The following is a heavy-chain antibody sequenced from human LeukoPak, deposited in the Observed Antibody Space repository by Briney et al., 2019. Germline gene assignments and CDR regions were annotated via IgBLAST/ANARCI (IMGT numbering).Heavy chain of an antibody. CDR2: ISESCSTI. Sequence: QPGGSLRLSCEASGFIFSSYSMNWVRQAPGKGLEWVSYISESCSTIYYADSLKGRFTISRDNSKNTLYLQMNSLRAEDTAVYYCAKDRYGSGSYEDYWGQGTLVTVSS. CDR1: GFIFSSYS. D-gene: IGHD3-10*01. CDR3: AKDRYGSGSYEDY. J-gene: IGHJ4*02. V-gene: IGHV3-48*01.